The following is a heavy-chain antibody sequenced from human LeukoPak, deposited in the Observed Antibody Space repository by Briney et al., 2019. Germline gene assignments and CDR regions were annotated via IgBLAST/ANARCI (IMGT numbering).Heavy chain of an antibody. CDR2: IKQDGGEK. J-gene: IGHJ4*02. Sequence: PGGSLRLFCAASGFTFSSYWMSWVRQAPGQGLEWVANIKQDGGEKYYVDSVKGRFTISRDNAKNSLYLQMNSLRAEDTAVYYCARVGSTVTSPFDYWGQGTLVTVSS. CDR3: ARVGSTVTSPFDY. CDR1: GFTFSSYW. D-gene: IGHD4-11*01. V-gene: IGHV3-7*04.